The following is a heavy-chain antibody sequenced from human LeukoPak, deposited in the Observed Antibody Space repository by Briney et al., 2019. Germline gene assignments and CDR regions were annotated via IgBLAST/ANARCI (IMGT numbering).Heavy chain of an antibody. CDR2: TYYRSKWYN. J-gene: IGHJ6*02. CDR3: AVRTGDQYLYYYGIDV. Sequence: PSQTLSLTCAISGDSVSSDDAEWNWIRQSPSRGLEWLGRTYYRSKWYNDYAESVKSRITMTPDTSKNEVSLRLNSVTPEDTAVYYCAVRTGDQYLYYYGIDVWGQGTTVAVSS. CDR1: GDSVSSDDAE. V-gene: IGHV6-1*01. D-gene: IGHD7-27*01.